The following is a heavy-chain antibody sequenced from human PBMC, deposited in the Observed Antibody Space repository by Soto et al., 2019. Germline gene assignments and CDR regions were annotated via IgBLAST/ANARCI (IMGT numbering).Heavy chain of an antibody. J-gene: IGHJ6*04. Sequence: TKSLTYTGSGGTLSSGGYSWRGNRQPRGKGLEWIGYIYHSGSTYYNPSLKSRVTISVDRSKNSLYLQMNSLRAEDTAAYYCVRAYSGRLPRRADYYFAMDVWGKVTTVTVS. CDR1: GGTLSSGGYS. D-gene: IGHD2-15*01. CDR2: IYHSGST. CDR3: VRAYSGRLPRRADYYFAMDV. V-gene: IGHV4-30-2*01.